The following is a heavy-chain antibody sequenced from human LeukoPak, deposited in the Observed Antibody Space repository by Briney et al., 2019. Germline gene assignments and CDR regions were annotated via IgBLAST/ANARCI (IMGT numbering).Heavy chain of an antibody. CDR1: GFTFDDYA. V-gene: IGHV3-9*01. CDR2: ISWNSGSI. Sequence: GGSLRLSCAASGFTFDDYAMHWVRHAPGKGLEWVSGISWNSGSIGYADSVKGRFTISRDNAKNSLYLQMNSLRAEDTALYYCAKAPYSYGYSQYYFDYWGQGTLVTVSA. J-gene: IGHJ4*02. CDR3: AKAPYSYGYSQYYFDY. D-gene: IGHD5-18*01.